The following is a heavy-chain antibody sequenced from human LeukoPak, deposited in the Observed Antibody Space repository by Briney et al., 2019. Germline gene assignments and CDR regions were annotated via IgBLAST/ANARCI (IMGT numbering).Heavy chain of an antibody. V-gene: IGHV3-23*01. Sequence: PGGSLRLSCAASGFIFSNNIMNWVRQAPGKGLEWVSVISADGGDIYYADSVNGRFTISRDNSKNTLHLQMDSLRAEDTAVYYCAKEPPHSDRSIYSDNSWGQGTLVTVSS. J-gene: IGHJ4*02. CDR2: ISADGGDI. D-gene: IGHD3-22*01. CDR3: AKEPPHSDRSIYSDNS. CDR1: GFIFSNNI.